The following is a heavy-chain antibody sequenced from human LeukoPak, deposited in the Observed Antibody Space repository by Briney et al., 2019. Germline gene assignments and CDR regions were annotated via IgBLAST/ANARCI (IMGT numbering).Heavy chain of an antibody. CDR1: GLTFSNYA. Sequence: GGSLRLSCAASGLTFSNYAMSWVRQTPGKGLEWVSYISSSGSTIYYADSVKGRFTISRDNAKNSLYLQMNSLRAEDTAVYYCAREGDMVTSFDYWGQGTLVTVSS. J-gene: IGHJ4*02. V-gene: IGHV3-48*03. D-gene: IGHD5-12*01. CDR3: AREGDMVTSFDY. CDR2: ISSSGSTI.